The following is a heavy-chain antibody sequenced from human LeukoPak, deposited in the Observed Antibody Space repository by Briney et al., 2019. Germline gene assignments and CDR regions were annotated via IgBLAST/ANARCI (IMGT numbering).Heavy chain of an antibody. CDR2: ISAYNGNA. J-gene: IGHJ3*02. D-gene: IGHD3-3*01. CDR3: ARADTTFGVVTSALAFDI. Sequence: ASVKVSFKASGYTFTSYGINWVRQAPGQGLEWMGWISAYNGNANFAQKLQGRVTITTDTSTSTAYMELRSLRSDDTAVYYCARADTTFGVVTSALAFDIWGQGTMVIVSS. V-gene: IGHV1-18*01. CDR1: GYTFTSYG.